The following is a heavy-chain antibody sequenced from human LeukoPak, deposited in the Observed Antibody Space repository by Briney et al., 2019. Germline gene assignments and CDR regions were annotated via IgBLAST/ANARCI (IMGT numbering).Heavy chain of an antibody. Sequence: SETLSLTCTVSGDSVTNHQWSWVRQPPGKGLEWIAYIHHSGSTNYNPSPKNRVTISMDTSKNQFSLRLISVTAADTAVYYCARYPLAFDFWGQGILVTVSS. CDR3: ARYPLAFDF. D-gene: IGHD6-6*01. V-gene: IGHV4-59*02. J-gene: IGHJ4*02. CDR2: IHHSGST. CDR1: GDSVTNHQ.